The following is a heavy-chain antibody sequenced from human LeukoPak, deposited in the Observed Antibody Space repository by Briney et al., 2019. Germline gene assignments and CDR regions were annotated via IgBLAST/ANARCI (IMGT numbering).Heavy chain of an antibody. D-gene: IGHD4-17*01. Sequence: GASVKVSCKASGYTFTSYGICWVRQAPGQGLEWMGWISAYNGNTNYAQKLQGRVTMTTDTSTSTAYMERRSLRSDDTAVYYCARVEEDGDYGAYCGQGTLVTVSS. CDR2: ISAYNGNT. V-gene: IGHV1-18*01. CDR3: ARVEEDGDYGAY. J-gene: IGHJ4*02. CDR1: GYTFTSYG.